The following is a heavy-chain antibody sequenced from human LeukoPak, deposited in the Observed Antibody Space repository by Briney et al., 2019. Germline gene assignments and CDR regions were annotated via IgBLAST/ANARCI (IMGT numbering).Heavy chain of an antibody. CDR3: ARVEGITATTGD. CDR1: GYTFTDYY. CDR2: ISPSSGGT. D-gene: IGHD1-7*01. J-gene: IGHJ4*02. Sequence: ASVKVSFKASGYTFTDYYIHWVRQAPGQGLEWMGRISPSSGGTIYAQKFQGRFTMTTDTSIVTAYMDLSRLTSDDTAVYYCARVEGITATTGDWGQGTLVTVSS. V-gene: IGHV1-2*02.